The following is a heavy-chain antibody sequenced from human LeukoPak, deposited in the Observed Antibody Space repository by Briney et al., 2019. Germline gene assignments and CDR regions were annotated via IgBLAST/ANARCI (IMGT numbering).Heavy chain of an antibody. V-gene: IGHV4-59*08. Sequence: SETLSLTCTVSGGSVSSYYWIWIRQPPGKGLEWIGYLYYGGSTNYNPSLKSRVTISVDTSKNQFSLNLSSVTAADTAVYYCARRGPGNWYFDLWGRGTLVTVSS. J-gene: IGHJ2*01. CDR2: LYYGGST. CDR1: GGSVSSYY. CDR3: ARRGPGNWYFDL.